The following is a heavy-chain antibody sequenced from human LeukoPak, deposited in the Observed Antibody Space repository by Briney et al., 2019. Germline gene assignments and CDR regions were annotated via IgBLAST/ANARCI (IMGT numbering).Heavy chain of an antibody. V-gene: IGHV3-74*01. CDR2: INGDGSST. CDR3: ARDPAGLSSA. J-gene: IGHJ3*01. Sequence: GGSLRLSCAASGFTFSNYWMHWVRQVPGKGLVWVSRINGDGSSTSYADSVKGRFTISRDNAKNTLYLQMNSLRAEDTAVYYCARDPAGLSSAWGQGTMVTVSS. D-gene: IGHD2-15*01. CDR1: GFTFSNYW.